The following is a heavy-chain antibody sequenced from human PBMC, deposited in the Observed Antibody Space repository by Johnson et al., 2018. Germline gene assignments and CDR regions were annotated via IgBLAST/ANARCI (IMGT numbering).Heavy chain of an antibody. Sequence: EVQLVESGGDLVQPGGSLRLSCAASGFTFSTYVSWVRQAPGMGLAWVQTISDSGQHTFYADSVKGRLTISRDNSKDTVYLQMNTLRDEETAGYYWAKGLRGRTYCQYWGQGTLVTVSS. D-gene: IGHD2-8*01. CDR1: GFTFSTYV. CDR3: AKGLRGRTYCQY. J-gene: IGHJ1*01. CDR2: ISDSGQHT. V-gene: IGHV3-23*04.